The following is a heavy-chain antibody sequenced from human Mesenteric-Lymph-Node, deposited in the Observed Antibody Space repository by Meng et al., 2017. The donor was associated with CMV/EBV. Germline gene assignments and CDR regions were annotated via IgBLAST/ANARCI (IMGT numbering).Heavy chain of an antibody. CDR3: ARFPHHY. J-gene: IGHJ4*02. Sequence: GGSLRLSCAASGFTFSSYEMTWVRQAPGKGLECVSYIDSSGDTINYADSVKGRFTISRDNAKNSLYLQMNSLRAEDTAVYYCARFPHHYWGQGTLVTVSS. V-gene: IGHV3-48*03. CDR2: IDSSGDTI. CDR1: GFTFSSYE.